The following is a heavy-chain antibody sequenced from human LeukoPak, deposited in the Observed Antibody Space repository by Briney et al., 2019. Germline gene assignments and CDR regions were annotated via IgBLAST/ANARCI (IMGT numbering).Heavy chain of an antibody. CDR2: IIPIFGTA. V-gene: IGHV1-69*05. Sequence: SVKGSCKASGGTFSSYAISWVRQAPGQGLEWMGRIIPIFGTANYAQKFQGRVTITTDESTSTAYMELSSLRSEDTAVYYCARDMPLYGNPGIAVAGPYYFDYWGPGTLVTVSS. D-gene: IGHD6-19*01. J-gene: IGHJ4*02. CDR3: ARDMPLYGNPGIAVAGPYYFDY. CDR1: GGTFSSYA.